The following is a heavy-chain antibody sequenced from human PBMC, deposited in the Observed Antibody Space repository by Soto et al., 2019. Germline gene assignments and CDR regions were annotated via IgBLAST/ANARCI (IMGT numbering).Heavy chain of an antibody. CDR1: GYIFSSYS. CDR2: INPIGDGT. Sequence: QVQLVQSGAEVKKPGASVKISCKASGYIFSSYSLHWVRQAPGQGLEWMGIINPIGDGTTYAQKFQGRVTMTRDTSTNTVYMELGSLKSEDTAVYYCARPQIGGSYWGGIGMDVWGQGTTVTVSS. V-gene: IGHV1-46*01. J-gene: IGHJ6*02. D-gene: IGHD1-26*01. CDR3: ARPQIGGSYWGGIGMDV.